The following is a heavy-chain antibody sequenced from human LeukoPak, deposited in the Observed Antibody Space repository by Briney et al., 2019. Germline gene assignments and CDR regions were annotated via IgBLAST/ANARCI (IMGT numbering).Heavy chain of an antibody. Sequence: SETLSLTCTVSGGSISSYYWSWIRQPPGKGLEWIGYIYYSGSTNYNPPLKSRVTISVDTSKNQFSLKLSSVTAADTAVYYCARVPKSYSSSWYFDYWGQGTLVTVSS. J-gene: IGHJ4*02. CDR1: GGSISSYY. CDR3: ARVPKSYSSSWYFDY. D-gene: IGHD6-13*01. CDR2: IYYSGST. V-gene: IGHV4-59*08.